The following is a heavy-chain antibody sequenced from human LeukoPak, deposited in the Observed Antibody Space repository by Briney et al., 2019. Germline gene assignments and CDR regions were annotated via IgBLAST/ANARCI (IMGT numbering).Heavy chain of an antibody. Sequence: GGSLRLSCAASGFTFSSYWMHWVRQAPGKGLVWVSRINSDGSSTSYAASVKGRFTISRDNAKNTLYLQMNSLRAEDTAVYYRAREGDSSGWYDFDYWGQGTLVTVSS. D-gene: IGHD6-19*01. CDR1: GFTFSSYW. V-gene: IGHV3-74*01. J-gene: IGHJ4*02. CDR3: AREGDSSGWYDFDY. CDR2: INSDGSST.